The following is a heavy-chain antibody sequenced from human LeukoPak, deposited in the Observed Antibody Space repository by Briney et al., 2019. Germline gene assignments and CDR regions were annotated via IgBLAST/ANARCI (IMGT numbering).Heavy chain of an antibody. CDR3: ARDPMYYYGSGSYYNAGAFDY. CDR2: ISAYNGNT. CDR1: GYTFTSYG. J-gene: IGHJ4*02. V-gene: IGHV1-18*01. D-gene: IGHD3-10*01. Sequence: ASVKVSCKASGYTFTSYGISWVRQAPGQGLEWMGWISAYNGNTNYAQKLQGRVTMTTDTSTSTAYMELRSLRSDDTAVYYRARDPMYYYGSGSYYNAGAFDYWGQGTLVTVSS.